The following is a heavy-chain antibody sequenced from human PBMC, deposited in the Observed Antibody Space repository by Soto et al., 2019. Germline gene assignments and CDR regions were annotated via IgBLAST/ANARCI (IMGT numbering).Heavy chain of an antibody. Sequence: SETLSLTCTVSGGSISRIRYDWGWIRQPPGRGLKPILSIYYSANNYYSPSINTRVNISVDTSKNQFSLKLSSVTAADTAVYYCARLSSWYDFWRGFLPSVWGQGTTVTVSS. J-gene: IGHJ6*02. CDR3: ARLSSWYDFWRGFLPSV. V-gene: IGHV4-39*01. CDR1: GGSISRIRYD. CDR2: IYYSANN. D-gene: IGHD3-3*01.